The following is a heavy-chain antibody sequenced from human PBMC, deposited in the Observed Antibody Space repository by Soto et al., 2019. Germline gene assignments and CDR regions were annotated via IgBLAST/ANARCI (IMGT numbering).Heavy chain of an antibody. CDR3: ARWGTTGGLDV. V-gene: IGHV3-33*05. D-gene: IGHD3-16*01. CDR2: TSYDGSNK. J-gene: IGHJ1*01. Sequence: QVHLVESGGGVVQPGTSLRLSCVGSGFTFRSYVIHWVRQAPGKGLEWVALTSYDGSNKDYGDSVKGRFTISRDNSRNTVDLQMDGLRREDTALYYCARWGTTGGLDVWGQGTLVSVSS. CDR1: GFTFRSYV.